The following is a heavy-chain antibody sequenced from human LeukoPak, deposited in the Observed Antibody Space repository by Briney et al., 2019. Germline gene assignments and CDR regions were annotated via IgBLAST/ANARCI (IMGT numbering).Heavy chain of an antibody. D-gene: IGHD1-26*01. Sequence: ASETLSLTCTVSGGSISSSSYYWGWIRQPPGKGLEWIGSIYYSGRTYYNPSLKSRVTISIDTSKNQFSLKLSSVTAGDTAIYYCARFKNAGAIDYWGQGTLVTVSS. CDR1: GGSISSSSYY. J-gene: IGHJ4*02. CDR3: ARFKNAGAIDY. CDR2: IYYSGRT. V-gene: IGHV4-39*07.